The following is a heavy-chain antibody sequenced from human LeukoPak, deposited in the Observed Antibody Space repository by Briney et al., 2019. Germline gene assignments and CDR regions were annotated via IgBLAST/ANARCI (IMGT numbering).Heavy chain of an antibody. D-gene: IGHD6-19*01. CDR1: GGSISSGDYY. V-gene: IGHV3-53*01. CDR2: IYSGGST. Sequence: LSLTCTVSGGSISSGDYYMSWVRQAPGKGLEWVSVIYSGGSTYYADSVKGRFTISRDNSKNTLYLQMNSLRAEDTAVYYCARAGTDSRGWQKYYFDYWGQGTLVTVSS. CDR3: ARAGTDSRGWQKYYFDY. J-gene: IGHJ4*02.